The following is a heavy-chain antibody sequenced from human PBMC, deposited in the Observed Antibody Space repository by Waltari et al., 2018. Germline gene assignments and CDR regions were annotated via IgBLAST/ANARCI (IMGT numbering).Heavy chain of an antibody. Sequence: EVQLVESGGGFAHPGGSLPLSCTAPTFFCIGPVLHWARQAPGKGLEWVGRIRSITHRYATAYSEAVRGRFTISRDDSKKAAYLQMDTLKVEDTAVYYCTSSYRLGTKLLDFWGQGTLVTVSS. CDR3: TSSYRLGTKLLDF. J-gene: IGHJ4*02. CDR2: IRSITHRYAT. CDR1: TFFCIGPV. D-gene: IGHD1-1*01. V-gene: IGHV3-73*02.